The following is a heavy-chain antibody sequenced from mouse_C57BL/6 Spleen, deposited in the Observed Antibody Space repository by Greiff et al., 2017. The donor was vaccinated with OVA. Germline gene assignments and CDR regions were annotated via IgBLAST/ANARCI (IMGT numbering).Heavy chain of an antibody. V-gene: IGHV1-4*01. CDR3: ARSLRYFDY. CDR1: GFTFTSYT. Sequence: VQLQPSGAELARPGASVKMSCTASGFTFTSYTMHWVKPRPGQGLEWIGYINPSSGYTKYTQKFKDKATLTADKSSSTAYMQLSSLTSEDSAVYYCARSLRYFDYWGQGTTLTVSS. D-gene: IGHD1-1*01. J-gene: IGHJ2*01. CDR2: INPSSGYT.